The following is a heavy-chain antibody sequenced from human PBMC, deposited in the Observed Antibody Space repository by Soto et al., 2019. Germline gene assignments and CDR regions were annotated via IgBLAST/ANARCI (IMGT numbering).Heavy chain of an antibody. D-gene: IGHD1-1*01. CDR3: ARDTLAIMPITTEQPLDL. V-gene: IGHV3-30*03. Sequence: GESLRFSLATSGFTFSSFAMHLVRHAPGKGSEWVAVVSYDGSDKYYADSVKGRFTISRDNSKNTLYLQMISLRGDDAAVYYCARDTLAIMPITTEQPLDLWGQGT. J-gene: IGHJ4*02. CDR2: VSYDGSDK. CDR1: GFTFSSFA.